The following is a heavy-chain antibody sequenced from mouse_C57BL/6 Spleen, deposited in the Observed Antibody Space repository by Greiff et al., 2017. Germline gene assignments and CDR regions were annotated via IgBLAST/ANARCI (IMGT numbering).Heavy chain of an antibody. V-gene: IGHV1-53*01. CDR1: GYTFTSYW. CDR2: INPSNGGT. Sequence: VQLQQPGTELVKPGASVKLSCKASGYTFTSYWMHWVKQRPGQGLEWIGNINPSNGGTNYNEKFKSKATLTVDKSSSTAYMQLSSLTSEDSAVYYCARSNGSSLAWCAYWGQGTLVTVSA. CDR3: ARSNGSSLAWCAY. J-gene: IGHJ3*01. D-gene: IGHD1-1*01.